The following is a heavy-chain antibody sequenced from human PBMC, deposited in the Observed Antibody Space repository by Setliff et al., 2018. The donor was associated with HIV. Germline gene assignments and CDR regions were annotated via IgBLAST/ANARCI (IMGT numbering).Heavy chain of an antibody. CDR1: GGSISSHY. CDR3: AAVAGGYYYDSSGYYSVEFDP. Sequence: PSETLSLTCTASGGSISSHYWSWIRQPPGKGLEWIGSIYYSGSTNYNPSLKSRVTISVDTSKNQFSLKLSSVTAADTAVYYCAAVAGGYYYDSSGYYSVEFDPWGQGTLVTVSS. V-gene: IGHV4-59*11. D-gene: IGHD3-22*01. J-gene: IGHJ5*02. CDR2: IYYSGST.